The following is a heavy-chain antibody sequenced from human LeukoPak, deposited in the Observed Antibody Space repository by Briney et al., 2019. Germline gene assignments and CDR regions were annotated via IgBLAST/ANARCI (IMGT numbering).Heavy chain of an antibody. J-gene: IGHJ3*02. CDR2: IYYSGST. CDR3: AGVSSRAWYAFDI. V-gene: IGHV4-59*01. CDR1: GFTFSSYA. Sequence: GSLRLSCAASGFTFSSYAMCWIRQPPGKGLEWIGYIYYSGSTNYNPSLKSRVTISVDTSKNQFSLKLSSVTAADTAVYYCAGVSSRAWYAFDIWGQGTMVTVSS. D-gene: IGHD6-13*01.